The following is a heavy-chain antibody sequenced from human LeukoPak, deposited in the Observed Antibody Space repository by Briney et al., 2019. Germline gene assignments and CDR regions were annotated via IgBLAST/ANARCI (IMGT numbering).Heavy chain of an antibody. D-gene: IGHD3-10*01. CDR2: ISDSGST. V-gene: IGHV4-61*01. CDR1: GGSVSSGSYY. J-gene: IGHJ4*02. CDR3: AARGKGSSLSYFDY. Sequence: SETLSLTCTVSGGSVSSGSYYWSWIRQPPGKGLEWVGYISDSGSTKYNPSLKSRVTISVDTSENQFSLNLSSVTAADTAAYYCAARGKGSSLSYFDYWGQGTLVTVSS.